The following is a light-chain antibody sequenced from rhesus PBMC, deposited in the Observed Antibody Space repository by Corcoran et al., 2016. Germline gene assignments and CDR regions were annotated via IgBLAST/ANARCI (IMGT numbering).Light chain of an antibody. Sequence: DIQMTQSPSSLPASVGDRVTITCRASENVNNYLNWYQQKPGKAPKLLIYKASPLQRGVPTRFSGRGSGTDYTFTIRSLQPEVVATYYCQPGYGTPLTFGGGTKVELK. J-gene: IGKJ4*01. CDR1: ENVNNY. CDR2: KAS. CDR3: QPGYGTPLT. V-gene: IGKV1-74*01.